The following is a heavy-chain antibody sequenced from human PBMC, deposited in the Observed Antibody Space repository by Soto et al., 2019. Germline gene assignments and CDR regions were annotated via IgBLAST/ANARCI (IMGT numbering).Heavy chain of an antibody. CDR2: ISYDGSNK. CDR3: AKVRVVMTYNWFDP. V-gene: IGHV3-30*18. J-gene: IGHJ5*02. Sequence: QVQLVESGGGVVQPGRSLRLSCAASGFTFSSYGMHWVRQAPGKGLEWVAVISYDGSNKYYADSVKGRFTISRDNSKNTLYLQLNSLTAEDTAVYYCAKVRVVMTYNWFDPWGHGTLVTVSS. CDR1: GFTFSSYG. D-gene: IGHD3-3*01.